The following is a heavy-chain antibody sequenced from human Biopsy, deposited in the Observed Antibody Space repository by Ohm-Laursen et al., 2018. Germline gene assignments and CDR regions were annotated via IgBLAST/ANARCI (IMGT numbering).Heavy chain of an antibody. CDR3: ARHLRYNDY. CDR1: GFTLSDG. J-gene: IGHJ4*02. V-gene: IGHV3-23*01. CDR2: ITTDSGRI. D-gene: IGHD3-9*01. Sequence: SLRLSCSASGFTLSDGMTWVRQAPGKGLEWVSSITTDSGRIFYADSVRGRFTISRDNSKNTLYLQINSLRAEDTAEYYCARHLRYNDYWGQGTLVTVSS.